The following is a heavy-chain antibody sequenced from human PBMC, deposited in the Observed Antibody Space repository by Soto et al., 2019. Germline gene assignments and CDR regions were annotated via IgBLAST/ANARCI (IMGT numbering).Heavy chain of an antibody. CDR3: ARTVDFWSGYYAY. V-gene: IGHV4-30-4*01. CDR2: ILNSGRT. J-gene: IGHJ1*01. CDR1: GGSISSDDYY. Sequence: PSETLSLTCTVSGGSISSDDYYWSWIRQPPGKGLEWIGYILNSGRTYYNPSLKSRVTISQDTSKNQFSLRLSSVTVADTAVYYCARTVDFWSGYYAYWGQGTLVTVSS. D-gene: IGHD3-3*01.